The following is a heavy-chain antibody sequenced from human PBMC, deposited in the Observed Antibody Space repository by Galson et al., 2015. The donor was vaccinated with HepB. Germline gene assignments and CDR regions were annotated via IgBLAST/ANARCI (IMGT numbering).Heavy chain of an antibody. CDR2: ISSSSSYI. J-gene: IGHJ6*03. Sequence: SLRLSCAASGFTFSSYSMNWVRQAPGKGLEWVSSISSSSSYIYYADSVKGRFTISRDNAKNSLYLQMNSLRAEDTAVYYCARDLPGGYYDFWSGYSTYYYYYMDVWGKGTTVTVSS. CDR1: GFTFSSYS. CDR3: ARDLPGGYYDFWSGYSTYYYYYMDV. D-gene: IGHD3-3*01. V-gene: IGHV3-21*01.